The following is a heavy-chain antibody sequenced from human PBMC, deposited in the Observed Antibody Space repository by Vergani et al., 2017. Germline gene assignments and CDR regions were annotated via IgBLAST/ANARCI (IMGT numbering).Heavy chain of an antibody. J-gene: IGHJ5*02. Sequence: EVQLVESGGGLVQPGGSLRLSCAASGFTFSSYDMHWVRQATGKGLEWVSAIGTAGDKYYPGSVKGRFTISRENAKNSLYLQMNSLRAGDTAVYYCARGNWFDPWGQGTLVTVSS. CDR1: GFTFSSYD. V-gene: IGHV3-13*01. CDR2: IGTAGDK. CDR3: ARGNWFDP.